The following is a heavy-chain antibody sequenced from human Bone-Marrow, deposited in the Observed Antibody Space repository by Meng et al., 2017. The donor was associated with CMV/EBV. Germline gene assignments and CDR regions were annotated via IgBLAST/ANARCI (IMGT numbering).Heavy chain of an antibody. D-gene: IGHD5-18*01. CDR2: ISYDGSNK. J-gene: IGHJ6*02. Sequence: SCKASGYTFTGYYIHWVRQAPGKGLEWVALISYDGSNKYYAVSVKGRLTISRDNSKKTLYLQMNSLRAEDTAVYYCARVRDSMVMYYYYGMDVWGQGTTVTVSS. V-gene: IGHV3-30*04. CDR1: GYTFTGYY. CDR3: ARVRDSMVMYYYYGMDV.